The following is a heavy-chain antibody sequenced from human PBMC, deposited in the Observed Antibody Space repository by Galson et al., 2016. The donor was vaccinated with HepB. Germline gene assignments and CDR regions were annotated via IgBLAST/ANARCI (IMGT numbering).Heavy chain of an antibody. V-gene: IGHV3-9*01. Sequence: SLRLSCAASGFKFDDFAMHWVRQAPGMGLEWVSGISWNSGDIDYVDSVKGRFTISRNNAKRSLYLQMNSLRPEDTALYFCTSVGLRGEVALNYYIQFWGRGTQVTVSS. CDR3: TSVGLRGEVALNYYIQF. J-gene: IGHJ2*01. D-gene: IGHD1-26*01. CDR2: ISWNSGDI. CDR1: GFKFDDFA.